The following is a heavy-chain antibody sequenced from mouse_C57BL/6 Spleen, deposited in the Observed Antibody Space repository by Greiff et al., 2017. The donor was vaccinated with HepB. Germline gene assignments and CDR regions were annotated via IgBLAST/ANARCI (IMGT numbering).Heavy chain of an antibody. CDR2: ISYSGST. D-gene: IGHD2-3*01. V-gene: IGHV3-1*01. J-gene: IGHJ1*03. Sequence: EVQLVESGPGMVKPSQSLSLTCTVTGYSITSGYDWHWIRHFPGNKLEWMGYISYSGSTNYNPSLKSRISITHDTSKNHFFLKLNSVTTEDTATYYCAREDGYYRYFDVWGTGTTVTVSS. CDR1: GYSITSGYD. CDR3: AREDGYYRYFDV.